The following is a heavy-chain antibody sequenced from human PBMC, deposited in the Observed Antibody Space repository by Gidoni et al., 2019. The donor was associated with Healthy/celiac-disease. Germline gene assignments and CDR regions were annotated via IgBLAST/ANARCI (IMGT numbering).Heavy chain of an antibody. CDR1: GFTFSSYW. V-gene: IGHV3-7*01. CDR2: IKQDGSEK. CDR3: ARDFGGKQWLATNWFDP. D-gene: IGHD6-19*01. J-gene: IGHJ5*02. Sequence: EVQLVESGGGLVQPGGSLRLSCAASGFTFSSYWMSWVRQAPGKGLEWVANIKQDGSEKYYVDSVKGRFTISRDNAKNSLYLQMNSLRAEDTAVYYCARDFGGKQWLATNWFDPWGQGTLVTVSS.